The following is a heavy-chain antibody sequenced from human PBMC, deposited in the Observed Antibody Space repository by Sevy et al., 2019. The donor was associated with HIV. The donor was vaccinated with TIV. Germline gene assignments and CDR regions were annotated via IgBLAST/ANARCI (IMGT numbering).Heavy chain of an antibody. CDR2: IHSDDTT. CDR1: GFTVNSNY. Sequence: GGSLRLSCAASGFTVNSNYMTWVRQAPGKGLEGVSVIHSDDTTYHADSVKDRFTISRDNFKNTLYLHMSSLRAEDTAVYYCAKRPYYYDSRGYDDPPPGAFDIWGQGTMVTVSS. V-gene: IGHV3-66*04. CDR3: AKRPYYYDSRGYDDPPPGAFDI. D-gene: IGHD3-22*01. J-gene: IGHJ3*02.